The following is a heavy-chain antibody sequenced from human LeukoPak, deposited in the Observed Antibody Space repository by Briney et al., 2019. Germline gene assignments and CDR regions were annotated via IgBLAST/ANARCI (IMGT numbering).Heavy chain of an antibody. Sequence: GGSLRLSCAASGFTFSSYAMSWVRQAPGKGLEWVSAISGSGGSTYYADSVKGRFTISRDNSKNTLYLQMNSLRAEDTAVYYCAKGYCSSTSCYLYSSSPLDYWGQGTLVTVSS. J-gene: IGHJ4*02. CDR3: AKGYCSSTSCYLYSSSPLDY. D-gene: IGHD2-2*01. V-gene: IGHV3-23*01. CDR2: ISGSGGST. CDR1: GFTFSSYA.